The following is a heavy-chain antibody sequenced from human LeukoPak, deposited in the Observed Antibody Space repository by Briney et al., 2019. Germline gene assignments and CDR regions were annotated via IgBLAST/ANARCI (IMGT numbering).Heavy chain of an antibody. Sequence: ASVKVSCKASGYTFTSYYMHWVRQAPGQGLEWMGIINPSGGSTSYAQKFQGRVTMTRDTSTSTVYMELSSLRSEDTAVYYCARRGGNPRYYDSSGYYYESDAFDIWGQGTMVTVSS. CDR1: GYTFTSYY. CDR2: INPSGGST. J-gene: IGHJ3*02. V-gene: IGHV1-46*01. D-gene: IGHD3-22*01. CDR3: ARRGGNPRYYDSSGYYYESDAFDI.